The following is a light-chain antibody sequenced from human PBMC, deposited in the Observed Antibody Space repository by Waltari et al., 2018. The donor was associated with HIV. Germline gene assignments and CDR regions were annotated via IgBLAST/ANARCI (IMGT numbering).Light chain of an antibody. V-gene: IGLV2-14*03. CDR1: TSDVGGYTS. J-gene: IGLJ2*01. Sequence: QSALTQPASVSGSPGQSITIPCTGTTSDVGGYTSVPWYQQHPAKAPKIVILDVSNRPSGVSNRFSGSKSGNTASLTISGLQAEDEAYYYCSSYTSSDTVVFGGGTKVTVL. CDR3: SSYTSSDTVV. CDR2: DVS.